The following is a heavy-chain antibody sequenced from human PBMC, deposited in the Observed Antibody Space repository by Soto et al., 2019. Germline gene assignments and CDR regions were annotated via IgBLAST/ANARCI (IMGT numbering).Heavy chain of an antibody. Sequence: ASVKVSCKASGYTFTSYGISWVRQAPGQGLEWVGWISAHNGDTRYAQNLQGRITMTTDTFTNTAYMELTSLTSDDTAVYYCARDRPHGGSYHWGQGTMVTVSS. D-gene: IGHD1-26*01. CDR3: ARDRPHGGSYH. CDR1: GYTFTSYG. CDR2: ISAHNGDT. J-gene: IGHJ4*02. V-gene: IGHV1-18*01.